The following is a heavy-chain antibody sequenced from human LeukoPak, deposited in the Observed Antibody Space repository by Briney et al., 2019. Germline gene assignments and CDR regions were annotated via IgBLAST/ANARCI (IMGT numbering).Heavy chain of an antibody. Sequence: GASVKVSCKASGYTFTGYYMHWVRQAPGQGLEWMGWINPNSGGTNYAQKFQGRVTMTRDTSIGAAYMELIGLRSDDTAVYYCAGPWDQVGFDPWGQGTLVSVSS. J-gene: IGHJ5*02. CDR1: GYTFTGYY. CDR2: INPNSGGT. V-gene: IGHV1-2*02. CDR3: AGPWDQVGFDP. D-gene: IGHD1-26*01.